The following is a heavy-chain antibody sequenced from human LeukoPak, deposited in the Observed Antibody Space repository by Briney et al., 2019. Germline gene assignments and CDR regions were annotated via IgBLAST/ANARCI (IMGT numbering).Heavy chain of an antibody. V-gene: IGHV4-61*01. CDR3: ARGSYYDRPSRSRVEY. CDR2: LYYSGST. D-gene: IGHD3-22*01. Sequence: SETLSLTCTVSGGSVSSGSYYWSWIRQPPVKGLEWIGYLYYSGSTNYNPSLKSRVTISVDTSKNQFSLKLTSVTAADTAVYYCARGSYYDRPSRSRVEYWGQGTLVTVSS. J-gene: IGHJ4*02. CDR1: GGSVSSGSYY.